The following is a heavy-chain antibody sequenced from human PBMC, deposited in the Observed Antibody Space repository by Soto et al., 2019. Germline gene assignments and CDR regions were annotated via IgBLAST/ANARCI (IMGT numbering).Heavy chain of an antibody. V-gene: IGHV3-9*01. J-gene: IGHJ6*02. Sequence: EVQLVESGGGLVQPGRSLRLSCAASGFTFDDYAMHWVRQAPGKGLEWVSGISWNSGSIGYADSVKGRFTISRDNAKNSLYLQMNSLRAEDTALYYYAKDSTLYGMDVWGQGTTVTVSS. CDR3: AKDSTLYGMDV. CDR2: ISWNSGSI. CDR1: GFTFDDYA.